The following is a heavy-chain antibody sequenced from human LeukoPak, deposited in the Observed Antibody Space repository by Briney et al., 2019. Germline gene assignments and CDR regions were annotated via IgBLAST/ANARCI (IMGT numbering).Heavy chain of an antibody. CDR1: GFTFSSYA. V-gene: IGHV3-23*01. CDR3: AKWSGSREALDY. J-gene: IGHJ4*02. CDR2: ISASGGNT. D-gene: IGHD1-26*01. Sequence: GGSLRLSCAASGFTFSSYAMSWVRQAPGKGLEWVSEISASGGNTYYADSVKGRFTISRDNSKNTLYLQMNSLRAEDTAVYYCAKWSGSREALDYWGQGTLVTVSS.